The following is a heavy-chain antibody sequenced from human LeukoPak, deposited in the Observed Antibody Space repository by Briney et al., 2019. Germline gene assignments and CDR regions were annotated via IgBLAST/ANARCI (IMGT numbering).Heavy chain of an antibody. CDR2: LYPEGTT. J-gene: IGHJ3*02. Sequence: QSGGSLRLSCAASGLIVSSNYMSWVRQAPGKGLEWVAVLYPEGTTYYADSVKGRFTISRDNSKNTLFLQINSLRPEDTALYYCARTMVETRTTDAFDIWGQGTMVTVSS. V-gene: IGHV3-66*02. D-gene: IGHD1-7*01. CDR3: ARTMVETRTTDAFDI. CDR1: GLIVSSNY.